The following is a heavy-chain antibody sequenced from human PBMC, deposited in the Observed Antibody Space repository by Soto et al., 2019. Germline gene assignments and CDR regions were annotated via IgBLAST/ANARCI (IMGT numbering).Heavy chain of an antibody. Sequence: GGSLRLSCAASGFTFSSYTMRWVRQPPGKGLEWVAVISYDGTNKYYADSVKGRFTISRDNSKNTLYLQMNSLRAEDTAVYYWVSWVSAHFDNWGEGTLVAVSS. CDR1: GFTFSSYT. CDR3: VSWVSAHFDN. V-gene: IGHV3-30-3*01. CDR2: ISYDGTNK. D-gene: IGHD2-8*01. J-gene: IGHJ4*02.